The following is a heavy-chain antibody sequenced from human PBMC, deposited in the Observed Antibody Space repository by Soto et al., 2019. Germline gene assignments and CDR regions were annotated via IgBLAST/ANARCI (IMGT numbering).Heavy chain of an antibody. V-gene: IGHV1-18*01. CDR3: ARDEGVYCYDSSGYPPRY. D-gene: IGHD3-22*01. CDR2: ISAYNGNT. J-gene: IGHJ4*02. Sequence: ASVKVSCKASGYTFTSYGISWVRQAPGQGLEWMGWISAYNGNTNYAQKLQGRVTMTTDTSTSTAYMELRSLRSDDTAVYYCARDEGVYCYDSSGYPPRYWGQGTLVTVSS. CDR1: GYTFTSYG.